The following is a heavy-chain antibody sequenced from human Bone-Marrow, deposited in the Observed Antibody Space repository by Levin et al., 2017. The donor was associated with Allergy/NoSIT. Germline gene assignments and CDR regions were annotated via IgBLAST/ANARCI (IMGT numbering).Heavy chain of an antibody. CDR2: ISYDGSNK. CDR1: GFTFSSYG. D-gene: IGHD3-3*01. J-gene: IGHJ4*02. V-gene: IGHV3-30*18. Sequence: GGSLRLSCAASGFTFSSYGMHWVRQAPGKGLEWVAVISYDGSNKYYADSVKGRFTISRDNSKNTLYLQMNSLRAEDTAVYYCAKGEYYDFWSGYYTGGVAGFTVDYWGQGTLVTVSS. CDR3: AKGEYYDFWSGYYTGGVAGFTVDY.